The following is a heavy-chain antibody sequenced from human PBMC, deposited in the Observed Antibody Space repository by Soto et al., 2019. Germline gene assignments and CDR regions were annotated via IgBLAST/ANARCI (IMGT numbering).Heavy chain of an antibody. CDR1: GGSVSSGNNY. Sequence: QVQLQESGPGLVKPSETLSLTCTVSGGSVSSGNNYWRWIRQPPGKELEFIAYVFDSGSDNYNPSLKSRVTTSIDTSKNQFSLNLRSVTAADTAVYYCARGRGYGYGIAHWGQGTLVTVSS. D-gene: IGHD5-18*01. V-gene: IGHV4-61*01. CDR2: VFDSGSD. J-gene: IGHJ4*02. CDR3: ARGRGYGYGIAH.